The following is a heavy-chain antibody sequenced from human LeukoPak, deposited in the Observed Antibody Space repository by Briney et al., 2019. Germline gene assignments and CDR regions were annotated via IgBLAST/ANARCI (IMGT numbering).Heavy chain of an antibody. CDR3: AKIYDRAGFYYYYYMDV. CDR1: GFTFSSYG. J-gene: IGHJ6*03. V-gene: IGHV3-30*02. D-gene: IGHD6-13*01. CDR2: IRYDGSNK. Sequence: GGSLRLSCAASGFTFSSYGMHWFRQAPGKGLEWVAFIRYDGSNKYYADSVKGRFTISRDNSKNTLYLQMNSLRAEDTAVYYCAKIYDRAGFYYYYYMDVWGKGTTVTVSS.